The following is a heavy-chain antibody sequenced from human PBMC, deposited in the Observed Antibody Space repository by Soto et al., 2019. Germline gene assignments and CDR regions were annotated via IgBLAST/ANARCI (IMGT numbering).Heavy chain of an antibody. CDR3: ARDLKGYYDSSGYNFDY. V-gene: IGHV1-69*01. Sequence: QVQLVQSGAEVKKPGSSVKVSCKASGGTFSSYAISWVRQAPGQGLEWMGGIIPIFGTANYAQKFQGRVTITADESTSTAYMELSSLRSEDTAVYYCARDLKGYYDSSGYNFDYWGQGTLVTVSS. D-gene: IGHD3-22*01. CDR1: GGTFSSYA. CDR2: IIPIFGTA. J-gene: IGHJ4*02.